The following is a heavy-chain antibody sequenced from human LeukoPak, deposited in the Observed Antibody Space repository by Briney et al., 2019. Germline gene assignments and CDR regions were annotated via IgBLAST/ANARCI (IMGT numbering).Heavy chain of an antibody. CDR3: ARAWGGGVVILNWFDP. V-gene: IGHV4-59*01. CDR1: GGSISSYY. CDR2: IYYSGST. Sequence: SETLSLTCTVSGGSISSYYWSWIRQPPGKGLEWIGYIYYSGSTNYNPSLKSRVTISVDTSKNQFSLKLSSVTAADTAVYYCARAWGGGVVILNWFDPWGQGTLVTVSS. D-gene: IGHD3-3*01. J-gene: IGHJ5*02.